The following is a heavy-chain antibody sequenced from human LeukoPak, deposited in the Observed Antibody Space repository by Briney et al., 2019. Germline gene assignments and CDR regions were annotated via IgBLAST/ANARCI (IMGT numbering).Heavy chain of an antibody. CDR1: GDSVSGSPYY. CDR3: ARVHYDSSGYYYFDY. V-gene: IGHV4-61*05. D-gene: IGHD3-22*01. Sequence: SETLSLTCTVSGDSVSGSPYYWGWIRQPPGRGLEWIGNTYSTSTLYNASLRSRVAITEDASKNQFSLRLSSATAADTAVYYCARVHYDSSGYYYFDYWGQGTLVTVSS. J-gene: IGHJ4*02. CDR2: TYSTST.